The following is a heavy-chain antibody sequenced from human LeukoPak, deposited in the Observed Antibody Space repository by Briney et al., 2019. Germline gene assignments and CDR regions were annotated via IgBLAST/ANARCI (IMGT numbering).Heavy chain of an antibody. CDR2: ISSVGRTT. J-gene: IGHJ6*03. CDR3: GGAAPQGHYYFYIDV. Sequence: GGSLRLSCAASGSTFGRHAMSWVRQAPGKGLEWVSGISSVGRTTYYSGSVKGRFTISRDNSRNTLYLQMNSLRAEDTAVYYCGGAAPQGHYYFYIDVWGKGTTVTVSS. V-gene: IGHV3-23*01. D-gene: IGHD6-13*01. CDR1: GSTFGRHA.